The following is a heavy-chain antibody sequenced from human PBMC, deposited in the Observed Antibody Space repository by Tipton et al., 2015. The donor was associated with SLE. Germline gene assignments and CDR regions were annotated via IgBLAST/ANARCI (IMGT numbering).Heavy chain of an antibody. V-gene: IGHV4-59*08. D-gene: IGHD6-13*01. J-gene: IGHJ4*02. CDR1: GISFTSYY. Sequence: TLSLTCTVSGISFTSYYWSWIRQPPGKGLEWVGYISYTGSTIYNPSLKSRVTVSMDTSKSQFSLKLSSVTAADTAVYYCARHPGNSWYRGRYFDYWGQGTLVTVSS. CDR2: ISYTGST. CDR3: ARHPGNSWYRGRYFDY.